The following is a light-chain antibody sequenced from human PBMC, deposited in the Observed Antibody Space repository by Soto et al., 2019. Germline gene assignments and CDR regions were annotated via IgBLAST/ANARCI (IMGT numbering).Light chain of an antibody. J-gene: IGLJ3*02. CDR3: SSYTSSTTWV. CDR1: SSDVRAYNY. Sequence: QSALTQPASVSGSPGQSITISCTGTSSDVRAYNYVSWYQQHPGKAPKLMIYEVSYRPSGVSDRFSGSRSGNTASLTISGLQAEDESDYYCSSYTSSTTWVFGGGTKLTVL. V-gene: IGLV2-14*01. CDR2: EVS.